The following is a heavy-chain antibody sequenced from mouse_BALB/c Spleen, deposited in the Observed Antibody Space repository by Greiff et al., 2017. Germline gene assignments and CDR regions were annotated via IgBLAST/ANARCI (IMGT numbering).Heavy chain of an antibody. V-gene: IGHV3-8*02. Sequence: EVQLKESGPSLVKPSQTLSLTCSVTGDSITSGYWNWIRKFPGNKLEYMGYISYSGSTYYNPSLKSRISITRDTSKNQYYLQLNSVTTEDTATYYCARRGGDYYGSSYWYFDVWGAGTTVTVSS. CDR1: GDSITSGY. D-gene: IGHD1-1*01. J-gene: IGHJ1*01. CDR3: ARRGGDYYGSSYWYFDV. CDR2: ISYSGST.